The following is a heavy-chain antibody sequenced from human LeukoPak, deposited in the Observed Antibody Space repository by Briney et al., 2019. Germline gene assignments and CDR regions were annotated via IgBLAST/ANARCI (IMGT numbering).Heavy chain of an antibody. CDR1: GGSFSGYY. CDR2: INHSGST. CDR3: ARGGLRYDFWSGYSNTYYFDY. Sequence: KPSETLSLTCAVYGGSFSGYYWSWIRQPPGKGLEWIGEINHSGSTNYNPSLKSRVTISVDTSKNQFSLRLSSVTAADTAVYYCARGGLRYDFWSGYSNTYYFDYWGQGTLVTVSS. V-gene: IGHV4-34*01. J-gene: IGHJ4*02. D-gene: IGHD3-3*01.